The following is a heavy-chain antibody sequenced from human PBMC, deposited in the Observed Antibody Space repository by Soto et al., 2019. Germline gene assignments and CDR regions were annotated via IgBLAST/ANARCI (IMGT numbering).Heavy chain of an antibody. D-gene: IGHD1-26*01. CDR3: AKLNSGSYGWFDP. CDR2: ISSSGGTT. V-gene: IGHV3-23*01. CDR1: GFTFSSYV. J-gene: IGHJ5*02. Sequence: PGGSLRLSCAASGFTFSSYVMTWVRQAPGKGLEWVSAISSSGGTTYYGDSVKGRFTISRDNSKDTLYLQMNSLRAEDTAVYYCAKLNSGSYGWFDPWGQGTLVTVSS.